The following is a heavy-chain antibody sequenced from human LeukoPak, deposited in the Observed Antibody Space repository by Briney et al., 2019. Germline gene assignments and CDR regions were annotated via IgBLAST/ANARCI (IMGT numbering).Heavy chain of an antibody. Sequence: ASVKVSCKASGYTFTGYYMHWVRQAPGQGLEWMGWINPNSGGTNYAQKFQGRVTMTRDTSISTAYMELSRLRSDDTAVYYCARDLGCSSGWINWFDPWGQGTLVTVSS. D-gene: IGHD6-19*01. CDR2: INPNSGGT. V-gene: IGHV1-2*02. CDR1: GYTFTGYY. CDR3: ARDLGCSSGWINWFDP. J-gene: IGHJ5*02.